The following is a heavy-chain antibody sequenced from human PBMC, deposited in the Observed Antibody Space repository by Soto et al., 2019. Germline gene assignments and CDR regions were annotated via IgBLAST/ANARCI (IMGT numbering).Heavy chain of an antibody. Sequence: QLQLVQSGGEVKKPGASVRVSCEAYGYPFSKYGISWIRQAPGQGLEWMGWIKPDNGNTDYAQKFQGRFTMTTDTSSNTAYMELRSLRSDDTAVYYCATSDDSGFDPWGQGTLVSVSS. CDR1: GYPFSKYG. CDR3: ATSDDSGFDP. J-gene: IGHJ5*02. D-gene: IGHD3-3*01. CDR2: IKPDNGNT. V-gene: IGHV1-18*04.